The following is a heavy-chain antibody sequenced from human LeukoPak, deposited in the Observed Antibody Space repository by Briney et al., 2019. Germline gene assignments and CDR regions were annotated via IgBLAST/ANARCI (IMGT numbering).Heavy chain of an antibody. CDR3: VRDFSAGI. CDR1: GFTFSSYA. J-gene: IGHJ4*02. D-gene: IGHD1-1*01. Sequence: GGSLRLSCAASGFTFSSYAMTWVRQAPGKGLEWVSGINSGETTYYADSVKGRFTISRDNSKNTLYLQMNSLRAEDTAVYYCVRDFSAGIWGQGALVTVSS. V-gene: IGHV3-23*01. CDR2: INSGETT.